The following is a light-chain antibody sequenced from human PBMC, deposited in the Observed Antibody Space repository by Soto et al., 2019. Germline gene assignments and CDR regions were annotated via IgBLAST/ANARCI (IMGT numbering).Light chain of an antibody. V-gene: IGKV3-20*01. CDR1: QNVSSNY. CDR2: GAS. CDR3: QQYGSSPPIT. J-gene: IGKJ5*01. Sequence: EIVLTQSPSTLSLSPGDRATLSCRASQNVSSNYVAWYQQKSGQPPRLLIYGASSRATDIPDRFSGSGSGTDFTLAISRLEPEGFAVYYCQQYGSSPPITFGQGTRLDIK.